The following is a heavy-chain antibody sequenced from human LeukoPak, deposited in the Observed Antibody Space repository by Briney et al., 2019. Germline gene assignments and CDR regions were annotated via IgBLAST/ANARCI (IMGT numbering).Heavy chain of an antibody. CDR3: ASRSLIHGDTGPYDD. D-gene: IGHD4-17*01. CDR2: INHSGST. J-gene: IGHJ4*02. CDR1: GGSFSGYY. Sequence: SETLSLTCAVYGGSFSGYYWSWIRQPPGKGLEWIGEINHSGSTNYNPSLKSRVTISVDTSKNQFSLKLSSVTAADTAVYYCASRSLIHGDTGPYDDWGQGTLVTVSS. V-gene: IGHV4-34*01.